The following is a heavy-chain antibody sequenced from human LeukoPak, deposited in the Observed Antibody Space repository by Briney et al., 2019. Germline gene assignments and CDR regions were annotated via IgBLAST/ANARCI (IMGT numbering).Heavy chain of an antibody. D-gene: IGHD2-8*02. V-gene: IGHV4-61*10. CDR2: IYYSGST. CDR1: GDSISSGDYY. J-gene: IGHJ4*02. Sequence: SQTLSLTCTVSGDSISSGDYYWSWIRQPAGKGLEWIGYIYYSGSTNYNPSLKSRVTISVDTSKNQFSLNLNSVTAADTAVYYCARAVAYGIDTGYFDYWGQGTLVTVSS. CDR3: ARAVAYGIDTGYFDY.